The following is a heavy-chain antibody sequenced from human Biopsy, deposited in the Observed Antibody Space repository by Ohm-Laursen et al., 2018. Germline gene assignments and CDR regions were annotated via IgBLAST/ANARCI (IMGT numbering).Heavy chain of an antibody. CDR1: GFTFSDYY. CDR2: ISGGSGII. CDR3: AREGASGHYYDSSGDFDY. D-gene: IGHD3-22*01. V-gene: IGHV3-11*01. J-gene: IGHJ4*02. Sequence: GSLRLSCAASGFTFSDYYMTWIRQAPGKGPEWVSYISGGSGIIYYADSVKGRFTISRDSAQNSLFLQMNSLRAADTAVYYCAREGASGHYYDSSGDFDYWGQGTLVTVSS.